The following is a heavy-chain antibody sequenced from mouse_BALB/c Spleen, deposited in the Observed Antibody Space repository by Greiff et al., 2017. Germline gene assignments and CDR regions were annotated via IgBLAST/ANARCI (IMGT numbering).Heavy chain of an antibody. Sequence: EVHLVESGGGLVKPGGSLKLSCAASGFTFSDYYMYWVRQTPEKRLEWVATISDGGSYTYYPDSVKGRFTISRDNAKNNLYLQMSSLKSEDTAMYYCAREDYGYDETGRPTAWFAYWGQGTLVTVSA. J-gene: IGHJ3*01. CDR1: GFTFSDYY. D-gene: IGHD2-2*01. CDR2: ISDGGSYT. CDR3: AREDYGYDETGRPTAWFAY. V-gene: IGHV5-4*02.